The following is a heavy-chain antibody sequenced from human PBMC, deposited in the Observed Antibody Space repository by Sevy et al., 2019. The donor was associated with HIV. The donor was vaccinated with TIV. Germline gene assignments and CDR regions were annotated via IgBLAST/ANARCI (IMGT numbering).Heavy chain of an antibody. V-gene: IGHV3-30*03. Sequence: GGSLRLSCAASGFSFSTHGMHWVRQAPGKGLEWVAGISFDGSDKYYSESLKVRFTISSDNSKNTLLLQMSSLRAEDTAVYYCARDAGYSTVWYPGYWGQGTLVTVSS. D-gene: IGHD6-19*01. CDR1: GFSFSTHG. CDR2: ISFDGSDK. J-gene: IGHJ4*02. CDR3: ARDAGYSTVWYPGY.